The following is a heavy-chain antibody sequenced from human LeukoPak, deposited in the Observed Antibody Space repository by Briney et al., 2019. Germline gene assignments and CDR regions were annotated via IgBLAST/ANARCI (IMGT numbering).Heavy chain of an antibody. J-gene: IGHJ5*02. D-gene: IGHD5-12*01. V-gene: IGHV4-30-4*08. CDR2: IHYSGSA. CDR1: GGSISSGDYY. CDR3: ARDLGYSGFDWAP. Sequence: SETLSLTCTVSGGSISSGDYYWSWIRQPPGKGLEWIAYIHYSGSAYYNPSLRSRVTISVDTSKNQFSLKLSSVTAADTAVYYCARDLGYSGFDWAPWGQGTLVTVSS.